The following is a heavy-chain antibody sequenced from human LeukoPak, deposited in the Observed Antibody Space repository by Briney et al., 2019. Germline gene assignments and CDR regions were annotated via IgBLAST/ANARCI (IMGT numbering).Heavy chain of an antibody. J-gene: IGHJ5*02. CDR2: INHSGST. CDR3: ARGAWFDP. Sequence: SETLSLTCAVYGGSFSGYYRSWIRQPPGKGLEWIGEINHSGSTNYNPSLKSRVTISVDTSKNQFSLKLSSVTAADTAVYSCARGAWFDPWGQGTLVTVSS. V-gene: IGHV4-34*01. CDR1: GGSFSGYY.